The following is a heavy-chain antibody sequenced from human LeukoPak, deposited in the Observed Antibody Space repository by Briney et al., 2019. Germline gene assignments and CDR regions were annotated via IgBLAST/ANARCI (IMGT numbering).Heavy chain of an antibody. J-gene: IGHJ5*02. CDR1: AYSISSGYY. Sequence: SETLSLTCTVSAYSISSGYYWGWIRQPPGRGLEWMGEINDSGSTNYNPSLVSRVTILVDTSKNQFSLNLSSVTAADTAVYYCARVSLGYYDRNWFDPWGQGTLVTVPS. CDR3: ARVSLGYYDRNWFDP. D-gene: IGHD3-22*01. CDR2: INDSGST. V-gene: IGHV4-38-2*02.